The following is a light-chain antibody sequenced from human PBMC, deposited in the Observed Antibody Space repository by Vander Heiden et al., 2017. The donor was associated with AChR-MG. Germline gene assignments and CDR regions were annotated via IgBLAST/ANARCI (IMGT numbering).Light chain of an antibody. CDR2: DAS. J-gene: IGKJ2*01. V-gene: IGKV1-33*01. CDR3: QQDDNLPNF. Sequence: DIQMTQSPSSLSASVGDRVTITCQASQDISNYLNWYQQKPGKAPKLLIYDASNLETGVPSRFSGSGSGTDFTFTISSLQPEDIATYYCQQDDNLPNFFGPGTKLEIK. CDR1: QDISNY.